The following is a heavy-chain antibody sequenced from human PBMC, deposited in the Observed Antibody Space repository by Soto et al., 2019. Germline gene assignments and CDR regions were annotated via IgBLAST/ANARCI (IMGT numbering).Heavy chain of an antibody. CDR3: SRGPDGSSSSSRYYWYFDL. V-gene: IGHV1-69*01. D-gene: IGHD6-6*01. CDR1: GGTFSSYA. Sequence: QVQLVQSGAEVKKPGSSVKVSCKASGGTFSSYAISWVRQAPGQGLEWMGGIIPIFGTANYAQKFQGRVTITADEAKSTAYMELSRLRSEDTAVYYCSRGPDGSSSSSRYYWYFDLWGRGTLVTVSS. J-gene: IGHJ2*01. CDR2: IIPIFGTA.